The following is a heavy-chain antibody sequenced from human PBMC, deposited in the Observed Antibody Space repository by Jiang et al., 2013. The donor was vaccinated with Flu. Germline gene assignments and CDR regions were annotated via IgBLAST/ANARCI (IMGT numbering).Heavy chain of an antibody. V-gene: IGHV1-69*01. CDR2: IIPMYGTA. Sequence: SGAEVKKPGSSVKVSCKASGGTFSSYAITWVRQAPGQGLEWMGGIIPMYGTANYAQKFQGRVTITADESTSTAYMELSSLRSEDTAVYYCARTVDCTTTSCYTDYYDYYMDVWGKGTTVTVSS. D-gene: IGHD2-2*02. CDR3: ARTVDCTTTSCYTDYYDYYMDV. J-gene: IGHJ6*03. CDR1: GGTFSSYA.